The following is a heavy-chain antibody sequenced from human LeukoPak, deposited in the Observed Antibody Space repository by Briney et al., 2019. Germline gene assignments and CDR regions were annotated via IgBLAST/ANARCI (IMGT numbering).Heavy chain of an antibody. CDR3: ARTVVTYYFDY. V-gene: IGHV3-43*02. CDR1: GFTFDDYA. D-gene: IGHD4-23*01. J-gene: IGHJ4*02. Sequence: GGSLRLSCAASGFTFDDYAMHWVRQAPGKGLEWVSLISGDGGSTYYADSVKGRFTISRDNSKNTLYLQMNSLRAEDKAVYYCARTVVTYYFDYWGQGTLVTVSS. CDR2: ISGDGGST.